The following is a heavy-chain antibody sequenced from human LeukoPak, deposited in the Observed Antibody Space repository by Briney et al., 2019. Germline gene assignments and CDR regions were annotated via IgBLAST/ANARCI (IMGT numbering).Heavy chain of an antibody. CDR3: ARGSYSSGYYFDY. V-gene: IGHV3-48*03. D-gene: IGHD6-19*01. Sequence: PGGSLRLSCAASGFTFSSYEMNWVRQAPGKGLEWLSYISSSGTTKYYADSVKGRFTISRDNAKNSLYLQMNSLRAEDTAVYYCARGSYSSGYYFDYWGQGTLVTVS. CDR1: GFTFSSYE. CDR2: ISSSGTTK. J-gene: IGHJ4*02.